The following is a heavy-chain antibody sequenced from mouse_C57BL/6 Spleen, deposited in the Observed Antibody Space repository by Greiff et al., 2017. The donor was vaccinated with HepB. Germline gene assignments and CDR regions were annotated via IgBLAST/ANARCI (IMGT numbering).Heavy chain of an antibody. CDR2: INPNYGTT. V-gene: IGHV1-39*01. CDR3: ATLSTVVARGGYFDY. J-gene: IGHJ2*01. CDR1: GYSFTDYN. Sequence: LQQSGPELVKPGASVKISCKASGYSFTDYNMNWVKQSNGKSLEWIGVINPNYGTTSYNQKFKGKATLTVDQSSSTAYMQLNSLTSEDSAVYYCATLSTVVARGGYFDYWGQGTTLTVSS. D-gene: IGHD1-1*01.